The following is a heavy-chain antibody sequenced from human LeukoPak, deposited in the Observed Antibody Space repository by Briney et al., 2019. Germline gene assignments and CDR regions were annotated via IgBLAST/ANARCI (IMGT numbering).Heavy chain of an antibody. CDR1: GFTCSNFG. J-gene: IGHJ6*02. CDR3: AKGMAAAGAHYYYGMDV. Sequence: PGRSLRLSWAASGFTCSNFGMQWVRQAPSKGLEWVAIISYDVNYNYYADSVKGRFTISRDNSKNTLYLQMNSLRAEDTAVYYCAKGMAAAGAHYYYGMDVWGQGTTVTVSS. V-gene: IGHV3-30*18. CDR2: ISYDVNYN. D-gene: IGHD6-13*01.